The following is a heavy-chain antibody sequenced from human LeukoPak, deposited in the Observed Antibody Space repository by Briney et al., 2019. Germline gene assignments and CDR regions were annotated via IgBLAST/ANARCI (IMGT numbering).Heavy chain of an antibody. J-gene: IGHJ6*03. V-gene: IGHV3-15*01. CDR3: TTEGGYDFWSGYWGYYYYYMDV. Sequence: GGSLGLSCAASGFTFSNAWMSWVRQAPGKGLEWVGRIKSKTDGGTTDYAAPVKGRFTISRDDSKNTLYLQMNSLKTEDTAVYYCTTEGGYDFWSGYWGYYYYYMDVWGKGTTVTVSS. CDR2: IKSKTDGGTT. CDR1: GFTFSNAW. D-gene: IGHD3-3*01.